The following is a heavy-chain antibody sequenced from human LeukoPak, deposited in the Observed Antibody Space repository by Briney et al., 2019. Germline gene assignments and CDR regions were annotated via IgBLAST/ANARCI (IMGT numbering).Heavy chain of an antibody. V-gene: IGHV3-7*01. J-gene: IGHJ4*02. CDR2: IKQDGSEK. CDR1: GFTVSTNY. Sequence: GGSLRLSCAASGFTVSTNYMSWVRQAPGKGLEWVANIKQDGSEKFYVDSVKGRFTISRDNAKNSLYLQMYSLRADDTSVYYCAREQLGIGLEYWGQGTLVSVSS. D-gene: IGHD7-27*01. CDR3: AREQLGIGLEY.